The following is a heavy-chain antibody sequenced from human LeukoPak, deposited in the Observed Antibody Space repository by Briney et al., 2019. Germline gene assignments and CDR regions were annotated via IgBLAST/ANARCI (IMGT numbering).Heavy chain of an antibody. V-gene: IGHV5-51*01. CDR1: GYNFASQW. J-gene: IGHJ5*02. CDR2: INPGNSDI. Sequence: GESLKISCKHSGYNFASQWIGWVRQMPGKGLEWMGIINPGNSDIVYTPSFQGQVSFSADKSTSTVFLHWGSLKASDSAMYYCSTRAFSDTSPVAWGQGTLVTVSS. D-gene: IGHD3-22*01. CDR3: STRAFSDTSPVA.